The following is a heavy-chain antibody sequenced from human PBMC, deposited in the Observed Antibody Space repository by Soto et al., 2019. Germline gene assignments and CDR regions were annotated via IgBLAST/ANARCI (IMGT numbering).Heavy chain of an antibody. CDR1: GGSVSSGDYY. Sequence: SETLSLTCTVSGGSVSSGDYYWSWIRQPPGKGLEWIGYIYYSGSTYYNPSLKSRVTISVDTSKNQFSLKLSSVTAADTAVYYCARERPDGSRLDPWGQGTLVTVSS. D-gene: IGHD6-13*01. J-gene: IGHJ5*02. V-gene: IGHV4-30-4*01. CDR2: IYYSGST. CDR3: ARERPDGSRLDP.